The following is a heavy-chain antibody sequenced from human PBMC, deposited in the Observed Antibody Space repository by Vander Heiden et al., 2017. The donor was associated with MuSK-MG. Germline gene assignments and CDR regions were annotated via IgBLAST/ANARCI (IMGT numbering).Heavy chain of an antibody. J-gene: IGHJ5*02. V-gene: IGHV4-59*08. CDR1: GGSISSYY. D-gene: IGHD3-9*01. CDR2: IYYSGST. CDR3: ARLYYDSWTGSYWFDP. Sequence: QVQLQESGPGLVKPSETLSLTCTVSGGSISSYYWSWIRQPPGKGLEWIGYIYYSGSTNYNPSLKSRVTISVDTSKNQCSLKLSSVTAAETAVYYCARLYYDSWTGSYWFDPWGQGTMVTVYS.